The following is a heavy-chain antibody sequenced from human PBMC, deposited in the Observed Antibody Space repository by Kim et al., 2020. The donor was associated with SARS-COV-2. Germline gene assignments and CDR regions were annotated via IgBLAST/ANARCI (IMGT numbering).Heavy chain of an antibody. CDR3: AKGATDGLSHYDF. Sequence: GGSLRLSCAASGFTFSNYGMSWIRQSPGKGLEWVSAISTSGDVTNYPDSVKGRFTISRDNSKNTLSLQMNSLRTEDTALYYCAKGATDGLSHYDFWGQGTLVTVSS. J-gene: IGHJ4*02. CDR1: GFTFSNYG. D-gene: IGHD2-8*01. V-gene: IGHV3-23*01. CDR2: ISTSGDVT.